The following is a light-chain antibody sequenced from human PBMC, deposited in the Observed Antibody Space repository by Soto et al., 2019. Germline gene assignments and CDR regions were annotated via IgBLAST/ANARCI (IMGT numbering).Light chain of an antibody. CDR2: STS. J-gene: IGLJ2*01. CDR1: TGAVTSAYY. V-gene: IGLV7-43*01. CDR3: LLYYGGAQLV. Sequence: QAVVTQEPSLTVSPGGTVTLTCTSSTGAVTSAYYPNWFQKKPGQAPRPLIYSTSNKHSWTPARCSCSRLGGKAALTLSGAQPENEADYYCLLYYGGAQLVFGGGTKFTVL.